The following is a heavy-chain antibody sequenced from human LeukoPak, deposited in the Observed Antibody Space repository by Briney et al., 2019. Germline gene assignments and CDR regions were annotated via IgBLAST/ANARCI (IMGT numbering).Heavy chain of an antibody. V-gene: IGHV4-34*01. D-gene: IGHD6-13*01. J-gene: IGHJ3*02. CDR2: INHSGST. CDR3: ARGDIAAAGGAFDI. CDR1: GGSFSGYY. Sequence: SETLSLTCAVYGGSFSGYYWSWIRQPPGKGLEWIGEINHSGSTNYNPSLKSRVTISVDTSKNQFSLKLSSVTAADTAVYYCARGDIAAAGGAFDIWGQGTMVTVSS.